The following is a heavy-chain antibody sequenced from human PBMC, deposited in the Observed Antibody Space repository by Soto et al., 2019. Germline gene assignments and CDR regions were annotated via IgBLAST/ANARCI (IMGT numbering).Heavy chain of an antibody. CDR2: IYWDDDK. Sequence: SDPKLVKPTQPVSLNCAFYGYSLSTSGLGVGWIRQPPGKALEWLALIYWDDDKRYSPSLKSRLTITKDTSKNQVVLTMTNMDPVDTATYYCARLCIAAAGMDYYGMD. D-gene: IGHD6-13*01. V-gene: IGHV2-5*02. CDR3: ARLCIAAAGMDYYGMD. J-gene: IGHJ6*01. CDR1: GYSLSTSGLG.